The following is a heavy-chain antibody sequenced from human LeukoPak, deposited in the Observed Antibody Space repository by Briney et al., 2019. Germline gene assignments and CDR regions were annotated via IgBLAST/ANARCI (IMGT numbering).Heavy chain of an antibody. CDR2: IYYSGST. D-gene: IGHD3-16*01. Sequence: SETLSLTCTVSSGSISSSSYYWGWIRQPPGKGLEWIGSIYYSGSTYYNPSLKSRLTIAVDTSKNQFSLKLSSVTAADTAVYYRARDSPFAGRSFDYWGQGTLVTVSS. CDR3: ARDSPFAGRSFDY. CDR1: SGSISSSSYY. V-gene: IGHV4-39*07. J-gene: IGHJ4*02.